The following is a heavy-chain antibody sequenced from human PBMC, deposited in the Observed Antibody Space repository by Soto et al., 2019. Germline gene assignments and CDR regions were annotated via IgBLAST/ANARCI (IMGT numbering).Heavy chain of an antibody. V-gene: IGHV3-21*01. D-gene: IGHD2-15*01. J-gene: IGHJ5*02. Sequence: EVQLVESGGGLVKPGVSLRLSCAASGFTFSSYSMNWVRQAPGKGLEWVSSISSSSTYIYYADSVKGRFTISRDNAKNSLYLQMNSLRAEDTALYYCAVIGVVAATNWFDPWGQGTLVTVSS. CDR3: AVIGVVAATNWFDP. CDR1: GFTFSSYS. CDR2: ISSSSTYI.